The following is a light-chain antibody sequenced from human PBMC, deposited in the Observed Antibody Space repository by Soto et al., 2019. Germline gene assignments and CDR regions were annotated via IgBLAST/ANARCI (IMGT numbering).Light chain of an antibody. Sequence: EVVLTQSPDTLSLSPGGSATLSCRASQSVSSYLAWYQQRPGQALRLLIYDVSKMATGIPARFSGSGSRKDFTLTITSLEPEDFAIYFCHQRSNWPLTFVGGTKREIK. CDR2: DVS. J-gene: IGKJ4*01. CDR3: HQRSNWPLT. V-gene: IGKV3-11*01. CDR1: QSVSSY.